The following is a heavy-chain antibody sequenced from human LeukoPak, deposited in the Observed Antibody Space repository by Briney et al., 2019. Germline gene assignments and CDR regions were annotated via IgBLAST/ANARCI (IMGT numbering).Heavy chain of an antibody. V-gene: IGHV3-30*03. D-gene: IGHD6-19*01. J-gene: IGHJ4*02. Sequence: GGSLRLSCAASGFTFSSYGMHWVRQAPGKGLEWVAVISYDGSNKYYADSVKGRFTISRDDSKNMVYPQMNSLRAEDTAVYFCAREGYSSGWFRLWGQGTLVTVSS. CDR2: ISYDGSNK. CDR3: AREGYSSGWFRL. CDR1: GFTFSSYG.